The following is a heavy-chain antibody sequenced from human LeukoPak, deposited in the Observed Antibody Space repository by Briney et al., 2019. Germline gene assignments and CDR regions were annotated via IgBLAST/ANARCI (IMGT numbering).Heavy chain of an antibody. J-gene: IGHJ4*02. D-gene: IGHD3-22*01. CDR3: AKDHESDGYPCLDH. Sequence: GGSLRLSCAASGFPFSSYAMSWVRQAPGKGLEWVSSISDRGGHTYYPDSVKGRFTISRDNSKDTLYLQMNSLRAEDTAIYYCAKDHESDGYPCLDHWGLGTLVTVSS. V-gene: IGHV3-23*01. CDR1: GFPFSSYA. CDR2: ISDRGGHT.